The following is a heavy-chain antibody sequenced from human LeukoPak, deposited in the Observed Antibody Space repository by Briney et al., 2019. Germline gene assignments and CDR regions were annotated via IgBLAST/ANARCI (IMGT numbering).Heavy chain of an antibody. J-gene: IGHJ5*02. CDR1: GSTLSEFY. D-gene: IGHD1-7*01. Sequence: GASVTVSCKLSGSTLSEFYIHWVRQAPGKGPEWMGGSDPEDDKKVFAQKFQGRVTMTRDTSTKTVYMEMSSLRSEDTAVYYCARDPLITATTTWFDPWGQGTLVTVSS. V-gene: IGHV1-24*01. CDR3: ARDPLITATTTWFDP. CDR2: SDPEDDKK.